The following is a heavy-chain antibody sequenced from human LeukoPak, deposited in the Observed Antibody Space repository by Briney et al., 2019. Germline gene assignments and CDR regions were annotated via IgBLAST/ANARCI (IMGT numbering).Heavy chain of an antibody. CDR1: GFTFSSYS. J-gene: IGHJ4*02. CDR3: ARGGVLH. Sequence: GESLRLSCAASGFTFSSYSMTWVRQAPGKGLEWVSSISGSSTYIYYADSVKGRFTISRDDAKNSLYLQMNSLRAEDTAVYYCARGGVLHWGQGTLVTVSS. V-gene: IGHV3-21*01. D-gene: IGHD3-16*01. CDR2: ISGSSTYI.